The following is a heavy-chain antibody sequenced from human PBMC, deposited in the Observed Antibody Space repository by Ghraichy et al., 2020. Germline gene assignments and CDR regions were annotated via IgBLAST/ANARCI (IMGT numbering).Heavy chain of an antibody. J-gene: IGHJ4*02. Sequence: ASVKVSCKVSGYTFTSYGISWVRQAPGQGLEWMGWISAYNGNTNYAQKLQGRVTMTTATSTSTAYMELRSLRSDDTAVYYCAREDHYYDSSGYYGYGGQGTLVTVSS. V-gene: IGHV1-18*04. D-gene: IGHD3-22*01. CDR1: GYTFTSYG. CDR2: ISAYNGNT. CDR3: AREDHYYDSSGYYGY.